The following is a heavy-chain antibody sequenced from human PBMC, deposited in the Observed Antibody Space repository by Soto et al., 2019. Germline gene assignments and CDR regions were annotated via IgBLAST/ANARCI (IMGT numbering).Heavy chain of an antibody. CDR2: INHSGST. D-gene: IGHD1-20*01. J-gene: IGHJ6*02. CDR3: AITGTRDWPLYYYGMDV. V-gene: IGHV4-34*01. CDR1: GGSFSGYY. Sequence: SETLSLTCAVYGGSFSGYYLSWIRQPPGKGLEWIGEINHSGSTNYNPSLKSRVTISVDTSKNQFSLKLSSVTAADTAVYYCAITGTRDWPLYYYGMDVWGQGTTVIVYS.